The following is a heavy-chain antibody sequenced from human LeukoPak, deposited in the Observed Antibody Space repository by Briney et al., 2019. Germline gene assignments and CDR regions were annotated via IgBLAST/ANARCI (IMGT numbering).Heavy chain of an antibody. CDR3: ARGRWFDWFDY. D-gene: IGHD3-9*01. Sequence: KPGGSLRLSCAASGFTFSDYYMSWIRQAPGKGLKRVSCITSSGSTIYYADSVKGRFTISRDNAKNSLYLQMNSLLAEDTAVYYCARGRWFDWFDYWGQGTLVTVSS. J-gene: IGHJ4*02. CDR2: ITSSGSTI. CDR1: GFTFSDYY. V-gene: IGHV3-11*04.